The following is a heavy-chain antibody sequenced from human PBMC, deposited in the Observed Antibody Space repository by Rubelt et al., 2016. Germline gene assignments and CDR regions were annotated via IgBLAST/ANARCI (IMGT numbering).Heavy chain of an antibody. D-gene: IGHD3-3*01. CDR2: INHSGST. CDR3: ARGSTSGIFGTLIPSDS. V-gene: IGHV4-34*01. Sequence: QVQLQQWGAGLLKPSETLSLTCAVYGGSFSGYYWSWIRQPPGKGLEWIGEINHSGSTNYNPSHKSRVTISVDVSKTQFSLRRAVGTAADSAVYYCARGSTSGIFGTLIPSDSWGQGTLVTVSS. J-gene: IGHJ4*02. CDR1: GGSFSGYY.